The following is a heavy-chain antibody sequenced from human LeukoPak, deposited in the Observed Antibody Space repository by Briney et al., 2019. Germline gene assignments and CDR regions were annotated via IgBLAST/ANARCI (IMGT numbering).Heavy chain of an antibody. D-gene: IGHD2-21*01. V-gene: IGHV4-30-4*01. J-gene: IGHJ3*02. Sequence: SETLSLTCTVSGGSNSRGDYYWSWIRQPRGKGLGWIGYIYYSGSTYYNPSLKSRVTISVDTSKNQYSLKLSSVTAADTAVYYGGSISEKDAFDIWGQGTMVTVSS. CDR2: IYYSGST. CDR3: GSISEKDAFDI. CDR1: GGSNSRGDYY.